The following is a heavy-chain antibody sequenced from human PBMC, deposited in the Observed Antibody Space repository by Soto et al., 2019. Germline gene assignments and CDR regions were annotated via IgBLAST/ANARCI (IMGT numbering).Heavy chain of an antibody. D-gene: IGHD4-17*01. Sequence: GGSLRLSCAASGFTISSHAMSWVRQAPGKGLEWVSAMSGSGGSTYYADSVKGRFTISRDESKNTLYLQMNSLRAEDTAVYHCANGSTVSVTYMDVWGKGTTVTVSS. CDR2: MSGSGGST. V-gene: IGHV3-23*01. CDR1: GFTISSHA. J-gene: IGHJ6*03. CDR3: ANGSTVSVTYMDV.